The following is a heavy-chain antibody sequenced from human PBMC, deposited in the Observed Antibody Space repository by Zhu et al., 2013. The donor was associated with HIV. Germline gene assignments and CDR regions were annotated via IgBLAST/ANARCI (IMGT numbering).Heavy chain of an antibody. D-gene: IGHD2-2*01. CDR1: GGTFSSYA. Sequence: QVRLVQSGAEVKKPGSSVKVSCKASGGTFSSYAISWVRQAPGQGLEWMGGIIPIFGTANYAQKFQGRVTITADESTSTAYMELSSLRSEDTAVYYCARPGGHIVVVPAAIRAAARRGDAFDIWGQGTMVTVSS. CDR3: ARPGGHIVVVPAAIRAAARRGDAFDI. J-gene: IGHJ3*02. V-gene: IGHV1-69*12. CDR2: IIPIFGTA.